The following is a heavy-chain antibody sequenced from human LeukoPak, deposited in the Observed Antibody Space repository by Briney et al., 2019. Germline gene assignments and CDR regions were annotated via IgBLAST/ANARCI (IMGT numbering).Heavy chain of an antibody. CDR3: ARESQSVLWFGVHL. J-gene: IGHJ4*01. Sequence: SETLSLTCTVSGGSISSYSWSWIRQPAGKGLEWLGRIYTSGSTNFNPSLTSRVTMSVDTSKNQFSLKLSSVTAADTAMYYCARESQSVLWFGVHLWGHGTLVTVSS. D-gene: IGHD3-10*01. CDR2: IYTSGST. CDR1: GGSISSYS. V-gene: IGHV4-4*07.